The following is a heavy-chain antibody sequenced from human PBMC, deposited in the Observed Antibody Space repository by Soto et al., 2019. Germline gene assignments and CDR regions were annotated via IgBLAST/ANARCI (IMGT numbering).Heavy chain of an antibody. J-gene: IGHJ4*02. D-gene: IGHD5-12*01. Sequence: SGPTLVNPTQTLTLTCTFSGFSLSTSGVGGAWIRQPPGKALEWLALIYWDDDKRYSPSLKSRVTITKDTSKNQVVLSMNNMDPVDTATYYCAHRANSGYDYYFDYWGQGTLVTVSS. CDR3: AHRANSGYDYYFDY. CDR2: IYWDDDK. V-gene: IGHV2-5*02. CDR1: GFSLSTSGVG.